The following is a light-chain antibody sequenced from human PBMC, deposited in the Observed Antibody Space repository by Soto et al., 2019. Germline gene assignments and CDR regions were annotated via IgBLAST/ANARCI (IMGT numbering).Light chain of an antibody. CDR2: LNSDGSH. Sequence: QSVLTQSPSASASLGASVKLTCTLSSGHSSYAIAWHQQQPEKGPRYLMKLNSDGSHSKGDGIPDRFSGSSSGAERYLTISSLQSEDEAYYSCQTWGAGIHYVFGTGTKLTVL. CDR1: SGHSSYA. J-gene: IGLJ1*01. CDR3: QTWGAGIHYV. V-gene: IGLV4-69*01.